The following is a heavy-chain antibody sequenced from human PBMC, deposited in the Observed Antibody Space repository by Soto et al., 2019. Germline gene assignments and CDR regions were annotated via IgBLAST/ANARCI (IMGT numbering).Heavy chain of an antibody. CDR2: IYHSGST. J-gene: IGHJ3*02. V-gene: IGHV4-39*07. CDR3: ARVASWLLWFGELLGAFDI. CDR1: GGSISSSRCH. Sequence: SETLSLTCTVSGGSISSSRCHWGWIRQPPGKGLEWIGEIYHSGSTNYNPSLKSRVTISVDKSKNQFSLKLSSVTAADTAVYYCARVASWLLWFGELLGAFDIWGQGTMVTVSS. D-gene: IGHD3-10*01.